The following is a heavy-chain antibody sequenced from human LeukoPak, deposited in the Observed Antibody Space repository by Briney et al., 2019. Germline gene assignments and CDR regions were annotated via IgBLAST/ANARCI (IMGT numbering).Heavy chain of an antibody. CDR2: FFYSGST. J-gene: IGHJ3*02. D-gene: IGHD3-10*01. Sequence: SETLSLTCTVSGGSISSSSYYWGWIRQPPGKGPEWIGSFFYSGSTYYNPSLESRVTVSLDTSKNQFSLKLSSVTAADTAVYFCNFHLGSGRFCFYIWGQGTKVTLSS. CDR1: GGSISSSSYY. V-gene: IGHV4-39*07. CDR3: NFHLGSGRFCFYI.